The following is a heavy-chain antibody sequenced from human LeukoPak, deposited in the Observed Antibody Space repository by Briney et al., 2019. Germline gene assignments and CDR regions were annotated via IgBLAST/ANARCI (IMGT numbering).Heavy chain of an antibody. CDR1: GGSISSGGYS. V-gene: IGHV4-30-2*01. J-gene: IGHJ6*02. Sequence: PSETLSLTCAVSGGSISSGGYSWSWIRQPPGKGLGWIGYIYHSGSTNYNPSLKSRVTISVDTSKNQFSLKLSSVTAADTAVYYCARGLYVWGQGTTVTVSS. CDR3: ARGLYV. CDR2: IYHSGST.